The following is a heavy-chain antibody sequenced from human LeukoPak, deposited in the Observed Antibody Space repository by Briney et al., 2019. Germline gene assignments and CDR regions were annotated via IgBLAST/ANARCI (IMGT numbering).Heavy chain of an antibody. Sequence: GALGLSCAASGFTFSSYAMSWVRQAPGKGLEWVSAIISSGGSRYYADSVKGRFTISRDNSKNTLYLQMNSLRAEDTAVYYCAKDSYPGIAVAGVLYYFDYWGQGTLVTVSS. CDR3: AKDSYPGIAVAGVLYYFDY. J-gene: IGHJ4*02. D-gene: IGHD6-19*01. V-gene: IGHV3-23*01. CDR2: IISSGGSR. CDR1: GFTFSSYA.